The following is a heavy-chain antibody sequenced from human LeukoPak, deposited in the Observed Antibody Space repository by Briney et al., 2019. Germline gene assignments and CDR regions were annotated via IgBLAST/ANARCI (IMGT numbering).Heavy chain of an antibody. Sequence: GGSLRLSCAASGFTFSSYAMSWVRQAPGKGLEWVSAISGGGGSTYYADSVKGRFTISRDNSKNTLYLQMNSLRAEDTAVYYCAKSVEYYYGSGSYYPYFDYWGQGTLVTVSS. D-gene: IGHD3-10*01. CDR2: ISGGGGST. CDR1: GFTFSSYA. J-gene: IGHJ4*02. CDR3: AKSVEYYYGSGSYYPYFDY. V-gene: IGHV3-23*01.